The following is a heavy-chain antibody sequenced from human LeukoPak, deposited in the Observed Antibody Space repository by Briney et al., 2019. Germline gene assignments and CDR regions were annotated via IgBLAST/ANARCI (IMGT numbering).Heavy chain of an antibody. D-gene: IGHD1-26*01. CDR2: ISSSSSYI. CDR3: ARVVGSYYGYFDY. V-gene: IGHV3-21*01. Sequence: GGSLRLSCAASGFTFSSYAMGWVRQAPGKGLEWVSSISSSSSYIYYADSVKGRFTISRDNGKKSLYLQMNSLRAEDTAVYYCARVVGSYYGYFDYWGQGTLVTVSS. CDR1: GFTFSSYA. J-gene: IGHJ4*02.